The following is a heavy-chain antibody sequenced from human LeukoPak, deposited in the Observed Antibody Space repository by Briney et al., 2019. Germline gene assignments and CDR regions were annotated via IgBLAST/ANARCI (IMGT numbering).Heavy chain of an antibody. CDR1: GXTFXSYS. J-gene: IGHJ4*02. V-gene: IGHV3-21*01. CDR2: ISSSSSYI. Sequence: GXLXLXXAXSGXTFXSYSMNWVRQAPGKGLEWVSSISSSSSYIYYADSVKGRFTISRDNAKNSLYLQMNSLRAEDTAVYYCARADPSNFDYWGQGTLVTVSS. CDR3: ARADPSNFDY.